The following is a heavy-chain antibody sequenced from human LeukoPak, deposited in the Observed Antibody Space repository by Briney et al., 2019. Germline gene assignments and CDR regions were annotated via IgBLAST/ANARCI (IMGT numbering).Heavy chain of an antibody. CDR2: INHSGST. CDR3: ARFGRSSGSYRLKGFIDY. CDR1: GFTVSTNC. V-gene: IGHV4-34*01. Sequence: PGGSLRLSCAASGFTVSTNCMTWIRQPPGKGLEWIGEINHSGSTNYNPSLKSRVTISVDTSKNQFSLKLSSVTAADTAVYYCARFGRSSGSYRLKGFIDYWGQGTLVTVSS. D-gene: IGHD3-10*01. J-gene: IGHJ4*02.